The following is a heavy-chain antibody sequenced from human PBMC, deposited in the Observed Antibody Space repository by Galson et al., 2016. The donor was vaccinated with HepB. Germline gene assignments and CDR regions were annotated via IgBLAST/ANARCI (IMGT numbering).Heavy chain of an antibody. V-gene: IGHV3-23*01. J-gene: IGHJ4*02. Sequence: SLRLSCAASEFTFSNYGMSWVRQAPGKGLDWVSSISGSGGSTYYADSVKGRFTISRDNSKNTLYLQMNSLRAEDTAVYYCARKHVYDWGLDYWGQGTLVTVSS. CDR2: ISGSGGST. D-gene: IGHD3-9*01. CDR3: ARKHVYDWGLDY. CDR1: EFTFSNYG.